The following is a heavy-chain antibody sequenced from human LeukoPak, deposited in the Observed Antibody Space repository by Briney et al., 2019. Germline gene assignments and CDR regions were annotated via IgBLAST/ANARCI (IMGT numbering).Heavy chain of an antibody. CDR3: AKEGSSWSFDY. CDR2: ISFDGSQT. V-gene: IGHV3-30*18. CDR1: GFTFSSYG. J-gene: IGHJ4*02. D-gene: IGHD6-13*01. Sequence: GGSLRLSCAASGFTFSSYGMHWVRQAPGKGLEWVAGISFDGSQTYYADSVKGRVTISRDNSKNTLNLQMSSLRGEDTAVYYCAKEGSSWSFDYWGQGTLVTVSS.